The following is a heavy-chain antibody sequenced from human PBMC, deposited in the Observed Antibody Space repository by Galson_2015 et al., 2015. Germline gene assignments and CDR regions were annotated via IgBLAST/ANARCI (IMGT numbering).Heavy chain of an antibody. D-gene: IGHD4-17*01. J-gene: IGHJ5*02. CDR2: IYYSGST. Sequence: ETLSLTCTVSGGSISSYYWSWIRQPPGKGLEWIGYIYYSGSTNCNPSLKSRVTISVDTSKNQFSLKLSSVTAADTAVYYCARTSFYGETGFDPWGQGTLVTVSS. V-gene: IGHV4-59*01. CDR1: GGSISSYY. CDR3: ARTSFYGETGFDP.